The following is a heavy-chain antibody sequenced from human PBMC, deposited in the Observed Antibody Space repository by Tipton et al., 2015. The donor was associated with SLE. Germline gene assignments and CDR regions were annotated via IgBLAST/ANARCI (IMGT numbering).Heavy chain of an antibody. CDR3: ARALWVDKDIAEVPPAIRVRAFDI. V-gene: IGHV4-39*07. CDR2: VSSSGKT. J-gene: IGHJ3*02. D-gene: IGHD2-2*01. Sequence: TLSLTCSVSGGSITGLYDYWGWIRQAPGKGLEWIASVSSSGKTDHNPSLQSRVTISSDTSTNQFFLTVTSVTAADTAIYYCARALWVDKDIAEVPPAIRVRAFDIWGQGTMVTVSS. CDR1: GGSITGLYDY.